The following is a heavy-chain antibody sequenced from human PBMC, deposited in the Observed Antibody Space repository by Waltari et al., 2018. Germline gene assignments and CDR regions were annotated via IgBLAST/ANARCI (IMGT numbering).Heavy chain of an antibody. CDR1: GFTFSSYA. V-gene: IGHV3-30-3*01. Sequence: QVQLVESGGGVVQPGRSLRLSCSASGFTFSSYAMPWVRQAPGKGLEWVAVISYDGSNKYYADSVKGRFTISRDNSKNTLYLQMNSLRAEDTAVYYCARATPRSSMGLWGQGTTVTVSS. J-gene: IGHJ6*02. CDR3: ARATPRSSMGL. D-gene: IGHD6-13*01. CDR2: ISYDGSNK.